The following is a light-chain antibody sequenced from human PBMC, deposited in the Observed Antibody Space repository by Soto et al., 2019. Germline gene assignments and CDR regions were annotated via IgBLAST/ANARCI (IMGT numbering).Light chain of an antibody. CDR3: HQYSDWPPLN. CDR1: QSVSSN. V-gene: IGKV3-15*01. J-gene: IGKJ4*01. CDR2: GAS. Sequence: EIVMTQAPATLSVSPGERVTLSCRASQSVSSNLAWYQQKPGQAPRLLIYGASTRATGIPARFSGSGSGTEFTLTISSLQSEDFAVYYCHQYSDWPPLNFGGGTKVEIK.